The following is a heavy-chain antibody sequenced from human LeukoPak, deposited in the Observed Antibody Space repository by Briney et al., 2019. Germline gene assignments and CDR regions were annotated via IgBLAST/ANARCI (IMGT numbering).Heavy chain of an antibody. CDR2: ISSTITTI. J-gene: IGHJ4*02. D-gene: IGHD2-2*01. Sequence: GGSLRLSCAASGFSFSGHYMSWIRQAPGKGLEWISYISSTITTIYYADSVKGRFTISRDNAKNSLYLQMSSLRAEDTAVCYCARGDCSATSCYYFDYWGQGTLVTVSS. CDR1: GFSFSGHY. CDR3: ARGDCSATSCYYFDY. V-gene: IGHV3-11*04.